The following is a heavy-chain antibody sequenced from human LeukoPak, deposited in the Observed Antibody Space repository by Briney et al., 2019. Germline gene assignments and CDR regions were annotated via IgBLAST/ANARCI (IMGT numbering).Heavy chain of an antibody. CDR1: GFTFSSYG. Sequence: PGGSLRLSCAASGFTFSSYGMHWVRQAPGKGLEWVAVIWYDGSNQYYGDSVKGRFTISRDNSKNTLYLQMNSLRAEDTAVYYCARAPVRGYYASFGYWGQGTLVTVSS. J-gene: IGHJ4*02. D-gene: IGHD3-22*01. CDR2: IWYDGSNQ. CDR3: ARAPVRGYYASFGY. V-gene: IGHV3-33*01.